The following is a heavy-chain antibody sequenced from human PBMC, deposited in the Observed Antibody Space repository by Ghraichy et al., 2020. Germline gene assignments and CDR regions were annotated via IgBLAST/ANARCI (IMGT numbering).Heavy chain of an antibody. CDR3: ARHDFVVPAAIFDY. D-gene: IGHD2-2*01. CDR1: GGSISSYY. CDR2: IYYSGST. J-gene: IGHJ4*02. Sequence: SETLSLTCTVSGGSISSYYWSWIRQPPGKGLEWIGYIYYSGSTNYNPSLKSRVTISVDTSKNQFSLKLSSVTAADTAVYYCARHDFVVPAAIFDYWGQGTLVTVSS. V-gene: IGHV4-59*08.